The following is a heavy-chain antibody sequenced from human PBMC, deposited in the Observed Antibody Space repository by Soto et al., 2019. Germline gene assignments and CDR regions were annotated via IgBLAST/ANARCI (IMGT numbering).Heavy chain of an antibody. V-gene: IGHV3-9*01. J-gene: IGHJ4*02. CDR3: TTDRGITELVIFAS. CDR1: GFTFHNYA. Sequence: PGGSLRLSCEASGFTFHNYAMHWVRQAPGKGLEWVAGISWNSGNIDFGGSVKGRFTISRDDSKNTLSLQMDSLKTEDTGLYYCTTDRGITELVIFASWGLGTLVTVSS. D-gene: IGHD1-7*01. CDR2: ISWNSGNI.